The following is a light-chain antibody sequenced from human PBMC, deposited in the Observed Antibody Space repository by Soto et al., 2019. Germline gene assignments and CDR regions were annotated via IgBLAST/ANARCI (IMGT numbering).Light chain of an antibody. Sequence: IQMTQSPSSLSASIGDRVTTTCRASQGIGVRLAWFQQKPGKAPQYLIQSASTLASGVPSRFSGSGSGTDFILTINNLQPEDVATYYCLQVNSFPRTFGQGTKVDIK. CDR3: LQVNSFPRT. J-gene: IGKJ1*01. CDR1: QGIGVR. V-gene: IGKV1-12*01. CDR2: SAS.